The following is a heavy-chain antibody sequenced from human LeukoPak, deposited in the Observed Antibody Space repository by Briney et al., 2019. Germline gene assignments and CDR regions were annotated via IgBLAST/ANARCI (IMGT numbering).Heavy chain of an antibody. Sequence: PGGSLRLSCAGSGFSFSSYSMNWVRQAPGKGLERVSYISSGSTMDYADSVKGRFTISRDNSKNTLYLQMNSLRVEDTALYYCAKYYHEGSGASPLDYWGQGTLVTVSS. J-gene: IGHJ4*02. CDR3: AKYYHEGSGASPLDY. CDR2: ISSGSTM. D-gene: IGHD3-22*01. CDR1: GFSFSSYS. V-gene: IGHV3-48*01.